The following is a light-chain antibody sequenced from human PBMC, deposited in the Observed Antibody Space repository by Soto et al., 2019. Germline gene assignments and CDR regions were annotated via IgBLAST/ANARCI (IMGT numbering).Light chain of an antibody. J-gene: IGKJ3*01. CDR3: QQYDNWPFT. CDR2: GAS. CDR1: QSVSSK. Sequence: EIVMTQSPATLSVSPGEGATLSCRASQSVSSKLAWYQQKPGQAPRLLIYGASTRATGIPARFSGSESGTKFALTISSLQSEDFSVYYCQQYDNWPFTFGHGTKVDIK. V-gene: IGKV3-15*01.